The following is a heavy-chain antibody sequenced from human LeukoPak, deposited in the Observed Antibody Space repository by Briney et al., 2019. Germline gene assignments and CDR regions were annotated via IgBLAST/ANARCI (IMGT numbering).Heavy chain of an antibody. Sequence: GESLKISCKGSGYSFTSYWIGWVRQMPGKGLEWMGIIYPGDSDTRYSPSFQGQVTISADKSISTAYLQWSSLKASDTAMYYCARRKGRSTAMVRPRAFDIWGQGTMVTVSS. CDR1: GYSFTSYW. J-gene: IGHJ3*02. CDR3: ARRKGRSTAMVRPRAFDI. D-gene: IGHD5-18*01. CDR2: IYPGDSDT. V-gene: IGHV5-51*01.